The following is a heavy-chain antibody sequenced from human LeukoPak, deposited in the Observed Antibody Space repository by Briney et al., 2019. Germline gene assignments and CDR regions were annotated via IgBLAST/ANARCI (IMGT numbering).Heavy chain of an antibody. Sequence: GGSLRLSCAASGFTFSSYGMHWVRQAPGKGLEWVSVISYDGSNKYYADSVKGRFTISRDNSKNTLFLQMGSLRAEDMAVYYCARADCSSTSCYLGYWGQGTLVTVSS. D-gene: IGHD2-2*01. CDR2: ISYDGSNK. J-gene: IGHJ4*02. V-gene: IGHV3-30*03. CDR1: GFTFSSYG. CDR3: ARADCSSTSCYLGY.